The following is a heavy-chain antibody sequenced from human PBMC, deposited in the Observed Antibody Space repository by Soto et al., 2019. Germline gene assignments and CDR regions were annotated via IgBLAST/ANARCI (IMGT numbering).Heavy chain of an antibody. CDR1: GGTFSSYA. CDR2: IIPIFGTA. CDR3: ARRRGYSGSAPSYFDY. D-gene: IGHD1-26*01. Sequence: QVQLVQSGAEVKKPGSSVKVSCKASGGTFSSYAISWGRQAPGQGLEWMGGIIPIFGTANYAQKFQGRVTITADKSTSTAYMELSSLRSEDTAVYYCARRRGYSGSAPSYFDYWGQGTLVTVSS. V-gene: IGHV1-69*06. J-gene: IGHJ4*02.